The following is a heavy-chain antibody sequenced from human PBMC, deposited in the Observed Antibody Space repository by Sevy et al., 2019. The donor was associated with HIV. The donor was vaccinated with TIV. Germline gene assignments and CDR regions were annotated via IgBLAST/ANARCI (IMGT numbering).Heavy chain of an antibody. CDR1: GYSFTSYW. D-gene: IGHD2-15*01. Sequence: GESLKISCEGSGYSFTSYWIGWVRQMPGKGLEWMGIIYPGDSDTRYSPSFQGQVTISADKSISTAYLQWSSLKASDTAMYYCARLLPGTTLDNSFDYWGQGTLVTVSS. V-gene: IGHV5-51*01. CDR3: ARLLPGTTLDNSFDY. J-gene: IGHJ4*02. CDR2: IYPGDSDT.